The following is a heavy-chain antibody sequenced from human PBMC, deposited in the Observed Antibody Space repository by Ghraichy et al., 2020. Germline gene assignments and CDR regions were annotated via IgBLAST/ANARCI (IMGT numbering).Heavy chain of an antibody. V-gene: IGHV3-21*01. CDR1: GFTFSSYS. J-gene: IGHJ4*02. D-gene: IGHD4-17*01. CDR3: ARDHDGVTTFGFVWGRIVNSEYYFDY. CDR2: ISSSSSYI. Sequence: GGSLRLSCAASGFTFSSYSMNWVRQAPGKGLEWVLSISSSSSYIYYADSVKGRFTISRDNAKNSLYLQMNSLRAEDTAVYYCARDHDGVTTFGFVWGRIVNSEYYFDYWGQGTLVTVSS.